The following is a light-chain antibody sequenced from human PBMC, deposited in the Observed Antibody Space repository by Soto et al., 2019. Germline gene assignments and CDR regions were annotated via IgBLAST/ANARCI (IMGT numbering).Light chain of an antibody. J-gene: IGKJ4*01. CDR2: GAS. Sequence: EIELKQSPSALSLSPGERATITCRASQSLSTKLAWYQQKPGQAPKLLIFGASNMESGVPSRFSGSGSGTDFTLTISSLEPEDFAAYYCQQPSNEPLTSGAGTKVDIK. V-gene: IGKV3-11*01. CDR3: QQPSNEPLT. CDR1: QSLSTK.